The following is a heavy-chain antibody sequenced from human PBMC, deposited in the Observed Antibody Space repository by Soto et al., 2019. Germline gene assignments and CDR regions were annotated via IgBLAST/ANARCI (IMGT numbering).Heavy chain of an antibody. CDR1: GGIFSSYA. Sequence: GASVKVSCKASGGIFSSYAISWVRQAPGQGLEWMGGIIPIFGTANYAQKFQGRVTITADESTSTAYMELSSLRSEDTAVYYCARERKDYVWGSYSYWFDPWGQGTLVTVSS. J-gene: IGHJ5*02. CDR2: IIPIFGTA. V-gene: IGHV1-69*13. D-gene: IGHD3-16*01. CDR3: ARERKDYVWGSYSYWFDP.